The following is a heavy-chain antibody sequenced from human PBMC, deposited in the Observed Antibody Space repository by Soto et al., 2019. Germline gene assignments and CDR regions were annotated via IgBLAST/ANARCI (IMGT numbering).Heavy chain of an antibody. CDR2: ISSSSSYT. CDR3: ARDPPPLRQLWPESPDY. CDR1: GFTFSDYY. Sequence: QVQLVESGGGLVKPGGSLRLSCAASGFTFSDYYMSWIRQAPGKGLEWVSYISSSSSYTNYADSVKGRFTISRDNAKNSLYLQMNSLRAEDTAVYYCARDPPPLRQLWPESPDYWGQGTLVTVSS. J-gene: IGHJ4*02. V-gene: IGHV3-11*06. D-gene: IGHD5-18*01.